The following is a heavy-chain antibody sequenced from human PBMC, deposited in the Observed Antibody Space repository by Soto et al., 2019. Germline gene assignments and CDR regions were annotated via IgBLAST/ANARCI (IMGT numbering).Heavy chain of an antibody. Sequence: EVQLVESGGGLVQPGRSLRLSCAASGFTFDDYAMHWVRQAPGKGLEWVSGIRWNSGSIGYADSVKGRFTISRDNAKNSLYLQMNSLRAEDTALYYCAKASWFSGSSYWYFDLWGRGTLVTVSS. CDR3: AKASWFSGSSYWYFDL. CDR2: IRWNSGSI. J-gene: IGHJ2*01. D-gene: IGHD3-10*01. V-gene: IGHV3-9*01. CDR1: GFTFDDYA.